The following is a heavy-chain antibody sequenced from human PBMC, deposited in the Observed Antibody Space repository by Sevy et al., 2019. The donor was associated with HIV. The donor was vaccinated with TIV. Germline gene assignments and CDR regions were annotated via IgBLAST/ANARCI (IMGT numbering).Heavy chain of an antibody. V-gene: IGHV3-30-3*01. D-gene: IGHD3-3*01. CDR2: ISYDGSNK. J-gene: IGHJ3*02. CDR1: GFTFSSYA. Sequence: GGSLRLSCAASGFTFSSYAMHWVRQAPGKGLEWVAVISYDGSNKYYADSVKGRFTISRDNSKNTLYLQMNSLRAEDTAVYCCARDRGQNRGVLITIFGVVTVDAFDIWGQGTMVTVSS. CDR3: ARDRGQNRGVLITIFGVVTVDAFDI.